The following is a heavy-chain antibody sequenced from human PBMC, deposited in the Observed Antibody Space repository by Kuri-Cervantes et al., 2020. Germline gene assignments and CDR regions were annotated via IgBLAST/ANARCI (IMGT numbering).Heavy chain of an antibody. J-gene: IGHJ4*02. V-gene: IGHV1-24*01. CDR2: FDPEDGET. CDR3: ATDGGYCSGGSCSLGGWFDY. Sequence: ASVKVSCKVSGYTLTELSMHWVRQAPGKGLEWMGGFDPEDGETIYAQKFQGRVTMTEDTSPDTAYMELSSLRSEDTAVYDCATDGGYCSGGSCSLGGWFDYWGQGTLVTVSS. CDR1: GYTLTELS. D-gene: IGHD2-15*01.